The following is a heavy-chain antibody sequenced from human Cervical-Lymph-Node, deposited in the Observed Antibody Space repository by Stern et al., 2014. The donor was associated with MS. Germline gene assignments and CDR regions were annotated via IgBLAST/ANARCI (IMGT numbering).Heavy chain of an antibody. J-gene: IGHJ4*02. V-gene: IGHV1-69*01. D-gene: IGHD3-22*01. CDR2: IIPILGTA. CDR3: ARGPDHSGGYYYAY. Sequence: VKLVQSGAEVKKPGSSVKVSCKASGGTFHSFAISWVRQAPGQGLEWMGGIIPILGTANYAQKFQGRVTITADESTSTVNMEVGSLRSEDTAVYYCARGPDHSGGYYYAYWGQGTLVTVSS. CDR1: GGTFHSFA.